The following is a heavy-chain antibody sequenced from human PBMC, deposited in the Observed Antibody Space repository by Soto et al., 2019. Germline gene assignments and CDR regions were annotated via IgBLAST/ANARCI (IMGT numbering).Heavy chain of an antibody. J-gene: IGHJ3*02. CDR3: ARGDYYDTSGPFSDAFDI. D-gene: IGHD3-22*01. V-gene: IGHV3-7*04. CDR1: GFNFSTYW. CDR2: IKPDGSEK. Sequence: GGSLRLSCAASGFNFSTYWMSWVRQAPGKGLEWVANIKPDGSEKWYVDSVKGRFTISRDNTKNSLYLQVNSLRVEDTAVYYCARGDYYDTSGPFSDAFDIWGQGTMVTVSS.